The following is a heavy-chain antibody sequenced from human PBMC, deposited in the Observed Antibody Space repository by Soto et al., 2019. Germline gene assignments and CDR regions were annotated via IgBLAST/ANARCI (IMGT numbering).Heavy chain of an antibody. CDR1: GFTFSSYG. CDR3: AKDLILGYDFWSGYVHYGMDV. Sequence: HPGGSLRLSCAASGFTFSSYGMHWVRQAPGKGLEWVAVISYDGSNKYYADSVKGRFTISRDNSKNTLYLQMNSLRAEDTAVYYCAKDLILGYDFWSGYVHYGMDVWGQGTTVTVSS. J-gene: IGHJ6*02. CDR2: ISYDGSNK. V-gene: IGHV3-30*18. D-gene: IGHD3-3*01.